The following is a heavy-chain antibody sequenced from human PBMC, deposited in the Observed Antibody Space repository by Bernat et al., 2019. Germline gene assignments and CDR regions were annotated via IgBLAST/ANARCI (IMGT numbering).Heavy chain of an antibody. CDR3: AKLPDGSGSYDAFDI. J-gene: IGHJ3*02. D-gene: IGHD3-10*01. CDR2: ISWNSGRI. Sequence: EVQLVESGGGLVQPGGSLRLSCAASGFTFDDYAMHWVRQAPGKGLEWVSGISWNSGRIGYADSVKGRFTISRDNAKNSLYLQMNSLRAEDTALYYCAKLPDGSGSYDAFDIWGQGTMVTVSS. CDR1: GFTFDDYA. V-gene: IGHV3-9*01.